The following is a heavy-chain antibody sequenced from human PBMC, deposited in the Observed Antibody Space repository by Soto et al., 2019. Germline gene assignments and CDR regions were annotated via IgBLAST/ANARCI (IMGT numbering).Heavy chain of an antibody. D-gene: IGHD6-13*01. V-gene: IGHV3-23*01. CDR3: ARDLRIAAAGPSFDY. CDR1: GFTFSSYA. Sequence: GGSLRLSCAASGFTFSSYAMSWVRQAPGKGLEWVSAISGSGGSTYYADSVKGRFTISRDNSKNTLYLQMNSLRAEDTAVYYCARDLRIAAAGPSFDYWGQGTLVTVSS. CDR2: ISGSGGST. J-gene: IGHJ4*02.